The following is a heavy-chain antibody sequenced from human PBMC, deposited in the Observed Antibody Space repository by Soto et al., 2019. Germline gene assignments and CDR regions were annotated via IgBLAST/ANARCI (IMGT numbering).Heavy chain of an antibody. Sequence: QVQLVESGGGVVQPGRSLRLSCAASGFTFSSYGMHWVRQAPGKGLEWVAVISFDGRTTYYADSVKGRFTISRDNSENTLYLQMSNLRAEDTAVYYCTRESNDHYWNSKWAFDDWGQGSLVTVSS. CDR2: ISFDGRTT. J-gene: IGHJ4*02. V-gene: IGHV3-30*03. D-gene: IGHD1-7*01. CDR1: GFTFSSYG. CDR3: TRESNDHYWNSKWAFDD.